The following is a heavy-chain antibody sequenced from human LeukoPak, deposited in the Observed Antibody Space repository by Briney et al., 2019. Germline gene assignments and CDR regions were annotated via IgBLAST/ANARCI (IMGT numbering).Heavy chain of an antibody. CDR1: GGSICSYY. V-gene: IGHV4-59*08. D-gene: IGHD3-10*01. CDR3: ARHSHYYGSGSLIDY. J-gene: IGHJ4*02. Sequence: QASETLSLTCTVSGGSICSYYWSWIRQPPGKGLEWIGYIYYSGSTNYNPSLKSRVTISVDTSKNQFSLKLSSVTAADTAVYYCARHSHYYGSGSLIDYWGQGTLVTVSS. CDR2: IYYSGST.